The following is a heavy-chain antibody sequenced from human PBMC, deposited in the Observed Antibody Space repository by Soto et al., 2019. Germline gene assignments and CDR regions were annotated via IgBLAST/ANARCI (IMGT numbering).Heavy chain of an antibody. CDR3: GKERRGSGWSMCNY. CDR1: GFTFRDYA. V-gene: IGHV3-23*01. D-gene: IGHD6-19*01. J-gene: IGHJ4*02. Sequence: VQLLESGGGLVQPGGSLSLSCAASGFTFRDYAMNWVRQAPGKGLEWVSDISGSGDSARYADSVRGRFTISRDNSRNTLYLQMNSLRVDDTAVYYCGKERRGSGWSMCNYWGQGTLVTVSS. CDR2: ISGSGDSA.